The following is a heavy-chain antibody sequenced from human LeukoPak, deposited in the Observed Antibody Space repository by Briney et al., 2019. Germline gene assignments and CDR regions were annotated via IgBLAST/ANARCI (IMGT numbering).Heavy chain of an antibody. CDR3: ARELEWPRIAVAGTSSYYYYGMDV. D-gene: IGHD6-19*01. J-gene: IGHJ6*02. Sequence: GGSLRLSCAASGFTFSSYAMHWVRQAPGKGLEWVAVISYDGSNKYYADSVKGRFTISRDNSKNTLYLQMNSLRAEDTAVYYCARELEWPRIAVAGTSSYYYYGMDVWGQGTTVTVSS. CDR1: GFTFSSYA. V-gene: IGHV3-30*04. CDR2: ISYDGSNK.